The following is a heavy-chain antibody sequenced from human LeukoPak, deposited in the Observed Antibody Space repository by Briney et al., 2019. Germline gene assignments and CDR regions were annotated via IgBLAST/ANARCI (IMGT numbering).Heavy chain of an antibody. CDR2: IIPIFGTA. D-gene: IGHD6-19*01. Sequence: GASVKVSCKASGGTFSSYAISWVRQAPGQGLEWMGGIIPIFGTANYAQKFQGRVTITADESTSTAYMELSSLRSEDTAVYYCARSTSNLNPAVAGTYYYYYGMDVWGQGTTVTVSS. CDR1: GGTFSSYA. J-gene: IGHJ6*02. CDR3: ARSTSNLNPAVAGTYYYYYGMDV. V-gene: IGHV1-69*13.